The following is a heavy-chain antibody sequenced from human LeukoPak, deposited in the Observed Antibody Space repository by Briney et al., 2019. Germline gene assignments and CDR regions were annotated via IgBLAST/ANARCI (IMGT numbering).Heavy chain of an antibody. CDR2: IYYSGST. J-gene: IGHJ3*02. V-gene: IGHV4-59*01. Sequence: PSETLSLTCTVSGGSISSYYWSWIRQPPGKGLEWIGYIYYSGSTNYNPSLKSRVTISVDTSKNQFSLKLSSVTAADTAVYYCARTHGLLLNAFDIWGQGTMVTVSS. CDR3: ARTHGLLLNAFDI. CDR1: GGSISSYY. D-gene: IGHD3-22*01.